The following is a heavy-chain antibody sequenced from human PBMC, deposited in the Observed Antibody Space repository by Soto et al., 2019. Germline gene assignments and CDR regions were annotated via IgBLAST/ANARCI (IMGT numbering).Heavy chain of an antibody. CDR3: AREVVTGMDV. CDR1: GGSISSYY. V-gene: IGHV4-59*01. J-gene: IGHJ6*02. D-gene: IGHD3-22*01. CDR2: IYYSGST. Sequence: SETLSLTCTVSGGSISSYYWSWIRQPPGKGLEWIGYIYYSGSTNYNPSLKSRVTISVDTSKNQFSLKLSSVTAADTAVYYCAREVVTGMDVWGQGTTVTVSS.